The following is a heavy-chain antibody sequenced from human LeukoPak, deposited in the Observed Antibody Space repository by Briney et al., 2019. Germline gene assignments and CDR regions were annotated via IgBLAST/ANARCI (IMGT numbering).Heavy chain of an antibody. CDR1: GITFSNYG. V-gene: IGHV3-23*01. J-gene: IGHJ4*02. D-gene: IGHD3-22*01. Sequence: GGSLRLSCRVSGITFSNYGMSWVRQAPGKGLEWVAGISGSGGSTRYADSVKGRFTISRDNPKNTLYLQMTSLRAEDTAVYFCAKRGVVIRVILVGFHKEAYYFDSWGQGALVTVSS. CDR3: AKRGVVIRVILVGFHKEAYYFDS. CDR2: ISGSGGST.